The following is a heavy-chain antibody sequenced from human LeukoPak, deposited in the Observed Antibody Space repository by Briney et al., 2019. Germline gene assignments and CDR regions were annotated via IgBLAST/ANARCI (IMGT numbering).Heavy chain of an antibody. CDR2: INPNSGGT. J-gene: IGHJ5*02. CDR3: ARDQDILTGYLREWFDP. V-gene: IGHV1-2*02. D-gene: IGHD3-9*01. Sequence: ASVKVSCKASGYTFTGYYMHWVRQAPGQGLEWMGWINPNSGGTNYAQKFQGRVTMTRDTSISTAYMELSRLRSDDTAVYYCARDQDILTGYLREWFDPWGQGTLVTVSS. CDR1: GYTFTGYY.